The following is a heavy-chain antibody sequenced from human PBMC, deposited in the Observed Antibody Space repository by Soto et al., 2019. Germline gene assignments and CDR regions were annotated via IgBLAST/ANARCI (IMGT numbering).Heavy chain of an antibody. V-gene: IGHV4-30-4*01. CDR3: ARIPMVRGIFWFDP. CDR2: IYYSGST. J-gene: IGHJ5*02. Sequence: KTSETLSLTCTVSGGSISSGDYYWSWIRQPPGKGLEWIGYIYYSGSTYYNPSLKSRVTISVDTSKNQFSLKLSSVTAADTAVYYCARIPMVRGIFWFDPWGQGTLVTVSS. D-gene: IGHD3-10*01. CDR1: GGSISSGDYY.